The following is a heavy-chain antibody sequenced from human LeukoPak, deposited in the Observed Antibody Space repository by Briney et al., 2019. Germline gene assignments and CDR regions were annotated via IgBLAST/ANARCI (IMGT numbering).Heavy chain of an antibody. CDR2: IIPIFGTA. V-gene: IGHV1-69*01. CDR1: GGTFSSYA. CDR3: ARGLGSSWFNWFDP. D-gene: IGHD6-13*01. J-gene: IGHJ5*02. Sequence: SVKVSCMASGGTFSSYAISWVRQAPGQGLEWMGGIIPIFGTANYAQKFQGRVTITADESTSTAYMELSSLRSEDTAVYYCARGLGSSWFNWFDPWGQGTLVTVSS.